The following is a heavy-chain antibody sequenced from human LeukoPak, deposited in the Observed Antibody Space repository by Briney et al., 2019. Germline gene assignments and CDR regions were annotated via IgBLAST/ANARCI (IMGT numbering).Heavy chain of an antibody. J-gene: IGHJ4*02. CDR3: ARGTY. V-gene: IGHV4-59*12. Sequence: SETLSLTCTVSGGSISGYYWSWIRQPPGKGLEWIGYIYYSGSSNYNPSLKSRVTMSVDTSKNQFSLKLSSVTAADTAVYYCARGTYWGQGTLVTVSS. CDR1: GGSISGYY. CDR2: IYYSGSS. D-gene: IGHD3/OR15-3a*01.